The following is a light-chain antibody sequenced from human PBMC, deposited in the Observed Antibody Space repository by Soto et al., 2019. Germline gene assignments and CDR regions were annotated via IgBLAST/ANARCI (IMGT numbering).Light chain of an antibody. CDR3: QHDRSSPLT. V-gene: IGKV3-20*01. CDR2: GAS. Sequence: EAVLTQSPGTLSLSPGERATLFCRAGQSVDSGDLAWYQQKPGQAPRLLIYGASSRATGIPDRFSGGGSGTDFTLTISSLEPEDVAVYYCQHDRSSPLTFGGGSKVYI. CDR1: QSVDSGD. J-gene: IGKJ4*01.